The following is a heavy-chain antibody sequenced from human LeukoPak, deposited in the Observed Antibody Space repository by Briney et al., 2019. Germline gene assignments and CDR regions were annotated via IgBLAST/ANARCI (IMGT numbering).Heavy chain of an antibody. V-gene: IGHV3-30*03. CDR1: GFSFSSYG. CDR3: ATDMLPIVDGYDSVYAFDI. CDR2: ISYDGSNK. Sequence: GGSLRLSCAASGFSFSSYGMHWVRQAPGKGLEWVAVISYDGSNKFYADSVKGRFTISRDNSKNTLYLQMNSLRAEDTAVYYCATDMLPIVDGYDSVYAFDIWGQGTMVTVSS. J-gene: IGHJ3*02. D-gene: IGHD5-12*01.